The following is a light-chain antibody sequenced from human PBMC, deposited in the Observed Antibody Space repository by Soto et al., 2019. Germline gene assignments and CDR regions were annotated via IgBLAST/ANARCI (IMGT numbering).Light chain of an antibody. CDR3: QQRSNWRYT. V-gene: IGKV3-11*01. CDR1: ESVSRY. Sequence: EIVLTQSPATLSLSPGERATLSCRASESVSRYLAWYQQKPGQAPRLLIYDASNRATGIPARFSGSGSGTDFTLTISSLEPEDFAVYYCQQRSNWRYTFALGTKLEIK. J-gene: IGKJ2*01. CDR2: DAS.